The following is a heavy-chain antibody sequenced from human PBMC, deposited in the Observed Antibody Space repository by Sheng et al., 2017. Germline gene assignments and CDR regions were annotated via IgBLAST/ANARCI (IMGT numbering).Heavy chain of an antibody. CDR2: IKQDGTTK. D-gene: IGHD6-6*01. CDR3: ARLEYSSWSRGFDS. Sequence: EVHLVESGGGLVQPGGSLTLSCAASGFTFSYYWMSWVRQAPGKGLEWVANIKQDGTTKYYVDPVKGRFTISRDNAKNSIYLQMNSLGAEDTAVYYCARLEYSSWSRGFDSWGQGTPVT. V-gene: IGHV3-7*01. J-gene: IGHJ4*02. CDR1: GFTFSYYW.